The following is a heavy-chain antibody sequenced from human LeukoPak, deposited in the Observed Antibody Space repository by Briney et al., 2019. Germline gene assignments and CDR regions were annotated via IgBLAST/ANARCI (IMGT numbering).Heavy chain of an antibody. Sequence: GGSLRLSCAASGFTFSSYGMSWVRQAPGKGLKWVSAISSSGGSTYYADSVKGRFTISRDNSKNTLYLQMNSLRAEDTAVYYCAKDRQYSPYYFDYWGQGTLVTVSS. D-gene: IGHD6-6*01. CDR3: AKDRQYSPYYFDY. V-gene: IGHV3-23*01. CDR2: ISSSGGST. J-gene: IGHJ4*02. CDR1: GFTFSSYG.